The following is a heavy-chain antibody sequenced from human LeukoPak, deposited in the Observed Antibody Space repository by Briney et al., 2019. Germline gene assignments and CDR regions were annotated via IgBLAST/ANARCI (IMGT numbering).Heavy chain of an antibody. V-gene: IGHV3-15*01. Sequence: GGSLRLSCAACGCSFTDVWMSWVRQAPGKGLEGVGRIKSKTDGGRTDFAGPFECRITISRDDSQKPLYLQMNSLKTEDTGVYHCSTNSPPLAFMAGNRQSYSMDVWGKGTKATVCS. CDR2: IKSKTDGGRT. CDR3: STNSPPLAFMAGNRQSYSMDV. J-gene: IGHJ6*03. D-gene: IGHD6-19*01. CDR1: GCSFTDVW.